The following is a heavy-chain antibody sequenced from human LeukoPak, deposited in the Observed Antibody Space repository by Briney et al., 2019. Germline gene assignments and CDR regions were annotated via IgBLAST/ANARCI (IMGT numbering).Heavy chain of an antibody. CDR2: INPNSGGT. V-gene: IGHV1-2*02. CDR1: GYTFTVYY. D-gene: IGHD6-19*01. J-gene: IGHJ4*02. Sequence: ASVRVSCKASGYTFTVYYIHWVRQAPGQGLEWMGWINPNSGGTNYAQNFQGRVTMTRDTSIGTAYMELSRLRVDDTAVYYCAKGGSAWDNPFDYCGQGTLVTVSS. CDR3: AKGGSAWDNPFDY.